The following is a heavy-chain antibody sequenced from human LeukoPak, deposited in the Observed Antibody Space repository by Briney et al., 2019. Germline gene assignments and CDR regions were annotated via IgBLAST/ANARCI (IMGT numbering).Heavy chain of an antibody. CDR1: GFTVSSNY. V-gene: IGHV3-53*01. J-gene: IGHJ3*02. Sequence: GGSLRLSCAASGFTVSSNYMSWVRQAPGKGLEWGSVIYSGGSTYYADSVKGRFTISRDNSKNTLYLQMNSLRAEDTAVYYCAKDQRSLRPGIAAAGPLDAFDIWGQGTMVTVSS. CDR2: IYSGGST. CDR3: AKDQRSLRPGIAAAGPLDAFDI. D-gene: IGHD6-13*01.